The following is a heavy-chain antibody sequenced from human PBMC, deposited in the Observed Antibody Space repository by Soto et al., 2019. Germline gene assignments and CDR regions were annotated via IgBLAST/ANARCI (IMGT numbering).Heavy chain of an antibody. D-gene: IGHD6-13*01. CDR3: ARGPKYSSSWYSNEFWFDP. V-gene: IGHV1-46*01. J-gene: IGHJ5*02. CDR2: INPSGGST. CDR1: GYTFTSYY. Sequence: GASVKVSCKASGYTFTSYYIHWVRQAPGQGLECMGIINPSGGSTIYAQKFQGRVTMTRDTSTSTVYMELSSLRSEDTAVYYCARGPKYSSSWYSNEFWFDPWGQGTLVTVS.